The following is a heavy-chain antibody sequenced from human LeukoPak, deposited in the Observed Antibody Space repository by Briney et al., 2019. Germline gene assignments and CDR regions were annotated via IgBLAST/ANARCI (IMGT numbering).Heavy chain of an antibody. CDR1: GFTFTSYS. CDR3: ARGLRYSRLRGYFDY. J-gene: IGHJ4*02. V-gene: IGHV3-21*01. D-gene: IGHD6-13*01. Sequence: GGSLRLSCAASGFTFTSYSMNWVRQAPGKGLEWVSSISSSSSYIYYADSVKGRFTISRDNAKNSLYLQMNSLRAEDTAVYYCARGLRYSRLRGYFDYWGQGTLVTVSS. CDR2: ISSSSSYI.